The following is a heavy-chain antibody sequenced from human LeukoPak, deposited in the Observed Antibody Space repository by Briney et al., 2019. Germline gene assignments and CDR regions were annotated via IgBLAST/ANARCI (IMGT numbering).Heavy chain of an antibody. CDR2: IYTSGST. CDR1: GGSISSGSYY. CDR3: ARGGVYYYGSGSYYDAFDI. J-gene: IGHJ3*02. D-gene: IGHD3-10*01. Sequence: SQTLSLTCTVSGGSISSGSYYWSWIRQPAGKGLEWIGRIYTSGSTNYNPSLKSRVTISVDTSKNQFSLKLSSVTAADTAVYYCARGGVYYYGSGSYYDAFDIWGQGTMVTVSS. V-gene: IGHV4-61*02.